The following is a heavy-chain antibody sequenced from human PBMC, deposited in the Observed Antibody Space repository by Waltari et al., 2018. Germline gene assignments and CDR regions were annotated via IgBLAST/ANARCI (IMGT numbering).Heavy chain of an antibody. J-gene: IGHJ5*02. CDR3: ARGLSSIAARRWFDP. Sequence: QVQLQESGPGLVKPSQTLSLTCTVSGGSISSGGYYWSWIRQHPGKGLEWIGYIYYSGSTNYNPSLKSRVTISVDKSKNQFSLKLSSVTAADTAVYYCARGLSSIAARRWFDPWGQGTLVTVSS. V-gene: IGHV4-31*03. CDR2: IYYSGST. D-gene: IGHD6-6*01. CDR1: GGSISSGGYY.